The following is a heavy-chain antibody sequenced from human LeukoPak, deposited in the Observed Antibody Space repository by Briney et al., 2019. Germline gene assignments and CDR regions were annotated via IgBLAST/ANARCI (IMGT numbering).Heavy chain of an antibody. Sequence: ASVKVSCKASGGTFSSYAISWVRQAPGQGLEWMGGIIPIFGTANYAQKFQGRVTITADESTSTAYMELSSLRPEDTAVYYCARLHYDSSGYYSPFDYWGQGTLVTVSS. CDR2: IIPIFGTA. J-gene: IGHJ4*02. CDR1: GGTFSSYA. CDR3: ARLHYDSSGYYSPFDY. V-gene: IGHV1-69*13. D-gene: IGHD3-22*01.